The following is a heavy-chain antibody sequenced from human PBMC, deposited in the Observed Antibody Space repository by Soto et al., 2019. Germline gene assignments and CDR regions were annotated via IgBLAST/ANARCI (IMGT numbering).Heavy chain of an antibody. CDR2: VSASGVST. D-gene: IGHD1-7*01. J-gene: IGHJ4*02. CDR3: AIRGTVVDY. V-gene: IGHV3-23*01. Sequence: GGSLRLSCAASGFTFSSYAMRWVRQAPGKGLEWVSTVSASGVSTYYADSVKGRFTISRDNSKNTLYLQMNSLRAEDTAVYYCAIRGTVVDYWGQGTLVTVSS. CDR1: GFTFSSYA.